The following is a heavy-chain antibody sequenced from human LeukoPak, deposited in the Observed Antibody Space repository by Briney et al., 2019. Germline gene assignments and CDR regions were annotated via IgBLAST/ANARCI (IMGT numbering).Heavy chain of an antibody. CDR3: AYGSGSYTSDAFDI. CDR2: IYHSGST. V-gene: IGHV4-39*07. D-gene: IGHD3-10*01. J-gene: IGHJ3*02. CDR1: GGSISSSSYY. Sequence: PSETLSLTCTVSGGSISSSSYYWGWIRQPPGKGLEWIGSIYHSGSTNYNPSLKSRVTISVDTSKNQFSLKLSSVTAADTAVYYCAYGSGSYTSDAFDIWGQGTMVTVSS.